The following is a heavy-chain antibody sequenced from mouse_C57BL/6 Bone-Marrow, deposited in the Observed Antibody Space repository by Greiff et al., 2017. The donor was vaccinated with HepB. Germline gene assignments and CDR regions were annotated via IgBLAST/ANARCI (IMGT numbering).Heavy chain of an antibody. V-gene: IGHV3-6*01. CDR3: ATYYSAWFAY. CDR2: ISYDGSN. Sequence: EVKLVESGPGLVKPSQSLSLTCSVTGYSITSGYYWNWIRQFPGNKLEWMGYISYDGSNNYNPSLKNRISITRDTSKNQFFLKLNSVTTEDTATYYCATYYSAWFAYWGQGTLVTVSA. D-gene: IGHD2-12*01. CDR1: GYSITSGYY. J-gene: IGHJ3*01.